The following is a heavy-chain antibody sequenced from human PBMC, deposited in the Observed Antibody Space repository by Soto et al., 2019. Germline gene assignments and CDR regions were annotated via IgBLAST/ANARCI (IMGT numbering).Heavy chain of an antibody. D-gene: IGHD2-2*01. Sequence: ASVKVSCKASGYTFTGYYIHWVREAPGQVLEWMGWINPQTGGTSYAQKFQGRVTLSRDTSINTAYLALSRLRFDDAAVYFCARERYQVISDGMDVWGQGTTVTVSS. J-gene: IGHJ6*02. CDR1: GYTFTGYY. V-gene: IGHV1-2*02. CDR2: INPQTGGT. CDR3: ARERYQVISDGMDV.